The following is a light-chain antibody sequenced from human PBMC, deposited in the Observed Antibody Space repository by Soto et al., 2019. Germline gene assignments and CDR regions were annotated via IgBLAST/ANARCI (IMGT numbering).Light chain of an antibody. CDR2: GAS. Sequence: EIVMTQSPATLSVSPGERATLSCRASQSVSSNLAGYQQKPGQAPRLLNYGASTRATGIPARFSGSGSGTEFPLTISSLQSEDFAVYYCQQYNNWPLTFGQGTKVEIK. V-gene: IGKV3-15*01. CDR3: QQYNNWPLT. J-gene: IGKJ1*01. CDR1: QSVSSN.